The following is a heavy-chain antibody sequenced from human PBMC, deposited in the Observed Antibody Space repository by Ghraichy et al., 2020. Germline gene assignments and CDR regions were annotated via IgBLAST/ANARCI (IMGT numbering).Heavy chain of an antibody. CDR1: GGSFSGYY. Sequence: SETLSLTCAVYGGSFSGYYWSWIRQPPGKGLEWIGEINHSGSTNYNPSLKSRVTISVDTSKNQFSLKLSSVTAADTAGYYCATSQLRYFDWLSRVEYFQHWGQGTLVTVSS. J-gene: IGHJ1*01. CDR3: ATSQLRYFDWLSRVEYFQH. D-gene: IGHD3-9*01. CDR2: INHSGST. V-gene: IGHV4-34*01.